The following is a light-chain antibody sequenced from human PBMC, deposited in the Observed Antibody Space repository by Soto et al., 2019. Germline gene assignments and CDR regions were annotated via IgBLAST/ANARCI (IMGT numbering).Light chain of an antibody. CDR1: NSDVGGYNY. CDR2: EVS. J-gene: IGLJ1*01. CDR3: CSYAGSYTFV. Sequence: QSALTQPASVSGSPGQSITISCTGTNSDVGGYNYVSWYQQHPGKAPKLMIYEVSNRPSGVSNRFSGSKSGNTASLTISGLQAEDEADYYCCSYAGSYTFVFGIGTKLTVL. V-gene: IGLV2-14*01.